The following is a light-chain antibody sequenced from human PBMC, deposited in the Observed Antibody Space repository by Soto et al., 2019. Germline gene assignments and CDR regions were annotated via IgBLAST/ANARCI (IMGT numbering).Light chain of an antibody. CDR2: GAT. V-gene: IGKV3-15*01. CDR3: QQYSDWPAVT. Sequence: EVVMTQSPATLSVSPGETATLSCRASQSIGSDLAWYQQKPGQAPRLIVYGATTRATGIPARLGGSGSGTYFTLFITMQSEDFAVYYCQQYSDWPAVTFGGGTKVDI. J-gene: IGKJ4*01. CDR1: QSIGSD.